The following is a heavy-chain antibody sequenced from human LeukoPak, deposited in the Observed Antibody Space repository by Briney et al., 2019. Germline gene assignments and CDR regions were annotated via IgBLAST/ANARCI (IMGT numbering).Heavy chain of an antibody. D-gene: IGHD3-10*01. J-gene: IGHJ5*02. V-gene: IGHV3-30*18. CDR3: AKEGGRFAFGNWFDP. Sequence: GGSLRLSCAASGFTFSSYGMHWVRQAPGKGLEWVAVISYDGSNKYYADSVKGRFTISRDNSKNTLYLQMNSLRAEDTVVYYCAKEGGRFAFGNWFDPWGQGTLVTVSS. CDR2: ISYDGSNK. CDR1: GFTFSSYG.